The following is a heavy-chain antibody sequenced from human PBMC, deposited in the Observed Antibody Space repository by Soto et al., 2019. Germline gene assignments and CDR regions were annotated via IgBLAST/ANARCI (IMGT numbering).Heavy chain of an antibody. CDR1: GFTFSDYD. CDR3: AGVGCGYDCFAQGGAFDI. CDR2: ISSSGSTI. V-gene: IGHV3-11*01. D-gene: IGHD2-21*01. J-gene: IGHJ3*02. Sequence: QVQLVESGGGLVKPGGSLRLSCAASGFTFSDYDMSWIRQAPGKGLEWVSHISSSGSTINYADSVKGRFTISRDNAKNSLFLKMNSVRAADTDVYYCAGVGCGYDCFAQGGAFDIWGQGTVVTVSS.